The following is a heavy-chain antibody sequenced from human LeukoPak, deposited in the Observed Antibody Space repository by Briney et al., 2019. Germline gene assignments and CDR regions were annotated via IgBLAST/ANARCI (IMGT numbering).Heavy chain of an antibody. Sequence: SETLSLTCTVSGDSMRSSPSYYWGWVRQPPGKGLEWIGSVYYNGNTYYTSSLKSRVTIWVDTSKNQFSLEVKSVTAADTAVYYCARDGFLGVSRDEGVPYWGQGTLVTVSS. J-gene: IGHJ4*02. CDR3: ARDGFLGVSRDEGVPY. V-gene: IGHV4-39*07. CDR1: GDSMRSSPSYY. CDR2: VYYNGNT. D-gene: IGHD3-16*01.